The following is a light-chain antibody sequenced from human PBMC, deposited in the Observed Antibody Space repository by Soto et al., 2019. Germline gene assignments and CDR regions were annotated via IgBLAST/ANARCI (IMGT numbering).Light chain of an antibody. J-gene: IGKJ3*01. CDR3: QQYGSSPLT. V-gene: IGKV3-20*01. CDR1: QSVSSN. Sequence: EIVTTQSPSTLSVSPGERAPLSCRASQSVSSNLAWYQQKPGQAPRLLIYGASSRATGIPDRFSGSGSGTDFTLTISRLEPEDFAVYYCQQYGSSPLTFGPGTKVDIK. CDR2: GAS.